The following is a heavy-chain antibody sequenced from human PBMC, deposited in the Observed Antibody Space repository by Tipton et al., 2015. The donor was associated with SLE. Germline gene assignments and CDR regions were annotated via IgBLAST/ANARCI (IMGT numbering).Heavy chain of an antibody. Sequence: TLSLTCTVSGGSISSYYWSWIRQPPGKGLEWIGYIYTRGSTNYNPSLTSRVTISVDTSKNQFSLKLSSVTAADTAVYYCARVWRYLSLNYYYYMDVWGKGTTVTVSS. J-gene: IGHJ6*03. V-gene: IGHV4-4*08. CDR3: ARVWRYLSLNYYYYMDV. CDR2: IYTRGST. D-gene: IGHD2-21*01. CDR1: GGSISSYY.